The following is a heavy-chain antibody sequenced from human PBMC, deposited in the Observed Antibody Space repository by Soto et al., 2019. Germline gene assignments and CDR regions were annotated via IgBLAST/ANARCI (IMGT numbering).Heavy chain of an antibody. D-gene: IGHD2-2*01. Sequence: QVQLVQSGAEVKKPGSSVKVSCKASGGTFSSHAISWVRQAPGQGIEWMGGIIPIFGTANDAQKFQGRVMITADASTSAAYMELSSLRSEATAVYSCARHVPAAGYYYGMDVWGQGTTVTVSS. V-gene: IGHV1-69*12. J-gene: IGHJ6*02. CDR1: GGTFSSHA. CDR2: IIPIFGTA. CDR3: ARHVPAAGYYYGMDV.